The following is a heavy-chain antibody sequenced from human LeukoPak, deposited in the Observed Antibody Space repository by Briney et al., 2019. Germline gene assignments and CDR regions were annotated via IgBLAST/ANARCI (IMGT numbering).Heavy chain of an antibody. D-gene: IGHD5-12*01. CDR2: INPNSGGT. J-gene: IGHJ6*03. V-gene: IGHV1-2*02. CDR1: GYTFTGYY. CDR3: ARDLDIVATIGSDYYYYYMDV. Sequence: ASVKVSCKASGYTFTGYYMHWVRQAPGQGLEWMGWINPNSGGTNYAQKFQGRVTMTTDTSTSTAYMELRSLRSDDTAVYYCARDLDIVATIGSDYYYYYMDVWGKGTTVTVSS.